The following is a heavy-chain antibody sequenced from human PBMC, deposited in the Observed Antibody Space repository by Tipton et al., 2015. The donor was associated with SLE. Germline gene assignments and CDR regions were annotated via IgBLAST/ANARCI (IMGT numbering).Heavy chain of an antibody. V-gene: IGHV3-53*04. Sequence: GSLRLSCAASGFTVRTSYMSWVRQAPGKGLEWVSVIYPGVTTYYADSVMGRFTISRHSSKDTLYLQMNSLRVEDTAVYYCAGSTSNHYYYYMDVWGKGTTVTVSS. CDR3: AGSTSNHYYYYMDV. J-gene: IGHJ6*03. D-gene: IGHD2-2*01. CDR1: GFTVRTSY. CDR2: IYPGVTT.